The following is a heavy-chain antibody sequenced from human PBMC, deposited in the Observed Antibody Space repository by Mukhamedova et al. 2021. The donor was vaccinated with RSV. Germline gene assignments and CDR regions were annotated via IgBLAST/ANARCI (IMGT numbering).Heavy chain of an antibody. CDR3: SSDGGILTGSGWFDP. V-gene: IGHV1-46*01. J-gene: IGHJ5*02. D-gene: IGHD3-9*01. CDR2: INPSGGST. Sequence: VRQAPGQGLEWMGIINPSGGSTSYAQKFQGRVTMTRDTSPSPVYMELSSLRSEDPAVYYCSSDGGILTGSGWFDPWGQGTLVPVS.